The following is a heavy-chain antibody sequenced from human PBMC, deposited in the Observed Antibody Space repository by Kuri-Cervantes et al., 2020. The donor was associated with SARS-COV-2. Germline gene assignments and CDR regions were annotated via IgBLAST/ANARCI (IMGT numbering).Heavy chain of an antibody. CDR3: ARGINGYFFFYYLDV. CDR2: IYTSGST. V-gene: IGHV4-4*07. D-gene: IGHD3-22*01. J-gene: IGHJ6*03. Sequence: GSLRLSCTVSGGSISSYYWSWIRQPAGKGLEWIGRIYTSGSTNYNPSLKSRVTMSVDTSKNQFSLKLSSVTAADTAVYYCARGINGYFFFYYLDVWGKGTTVTVSS. CDR1: GGSISSYY.